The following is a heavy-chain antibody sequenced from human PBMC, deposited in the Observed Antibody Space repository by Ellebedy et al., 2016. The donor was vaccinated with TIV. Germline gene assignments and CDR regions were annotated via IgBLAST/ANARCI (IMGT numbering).Heavy chain of an antibody. CDR1: GFTFTQYW. V-gene: IGHV3-7*01. D-gene: IGHD2-15*01. CDR2: IKQDGSEK. J-gene: IGHJ4*02. CDR3: SRGGGCGGGTCYYPDF. Sequence: PGGSLRLSCAASGFTFTQYWLHWVRQAPGKGLEWVANIKQDGSEKYYVDSVKGRFTISRDNAKNSLYLQMNSLRAEDTAVYYCSRGGGCGGGTCYYPDFWGQGTLVTVSS.